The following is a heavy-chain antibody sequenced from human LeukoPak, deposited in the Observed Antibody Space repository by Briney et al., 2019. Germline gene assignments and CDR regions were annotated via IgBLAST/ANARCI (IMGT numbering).Heavy chain of an antibody. Sequence: GGSLRLSCPPPGFTFISYSMTWVRKPPGKGLEWVGRIKSKTDGGTTDYAAPVKGRFTISRDDSKNTLYLQMNSLKTEDTAVYYCSYAFDIWGQGTMVTVSS. CDR3: SYAFDI. CDR2: IKSKTDGGTT. CDR1: GFTFISYS. J-gene: IGHJ3*02. V-gene: IGHV3-15*01.